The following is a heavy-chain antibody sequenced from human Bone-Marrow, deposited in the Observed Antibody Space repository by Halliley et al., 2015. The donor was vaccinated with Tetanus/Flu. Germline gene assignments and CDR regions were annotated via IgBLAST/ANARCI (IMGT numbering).Heavy chain of an antibody. D-gene: IGHD1-26*01. CDR3: ARDYGEYSGAYYY. Sequence: VWVAGIKWNGASTGYAATVKGRFTIFRDNAKNSLYVQMNSLRVEGTALYYCARDYGEYSGAYYYWGQGTLVTVSS. V-gene: IGHV3-20*03. J-gene: IGHJ4*02. CDR2: IKWNGAST.